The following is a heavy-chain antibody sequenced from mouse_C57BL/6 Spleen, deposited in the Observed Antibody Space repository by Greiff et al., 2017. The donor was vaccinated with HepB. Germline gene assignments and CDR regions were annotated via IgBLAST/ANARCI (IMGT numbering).Heavy chain of an antibody. J-gene: IGHJ2*01. CDR2: IYPGDGAT. CDR1: GYAFSSYW. D-gene: IGHD2-3*01. V-gene: IGHV1-80*01. CDR3: ARGVTRNYFDD. Sequence: QVQLQQSGAELVKPGASVKISCKASGYAFSSYWMNWVKQRPGKGLEWIGQIYPGDGATNYNGKFKGKATLTGDKSSSAAYMQLRSLTSEDSAVYFCARGVTRNYFDDWGQGTTLTVSS.